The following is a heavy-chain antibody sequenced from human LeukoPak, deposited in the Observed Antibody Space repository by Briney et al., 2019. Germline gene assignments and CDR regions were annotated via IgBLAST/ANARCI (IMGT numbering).Heavy chain of an antibody. CDR2: IYYSGST. J-gene: IGHJ4*02. CDR1: GGSISSSSYY. V-gene: IGHV4-39*01. D-gene: IGHD5-24*01. CDR3: ASLGEMATMVDY. Sequence: SETLSLTCTVSGGSISSSSYYWCWIRQPPGKGLEWIGSIYYSGSTYYNPSLKSLVTISVDTSKNQFSLKLSSVTAADTAVYYCASLGEMATMVDYWGQGTLVTVSS.